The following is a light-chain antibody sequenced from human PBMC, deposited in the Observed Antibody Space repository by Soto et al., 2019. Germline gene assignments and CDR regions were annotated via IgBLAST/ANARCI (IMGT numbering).Light chain of an antibody. V-gene: IGKV1-5*01. CDR3: QQYKTHSKT. J-gene: IGKJ1*01. CDR1: QSISRW. Sequence: DIQMTQSPSTLSASVGDSVTITCRASQSISRWLACYQQKPGKAPKILISDASSLESGFPSRFSGSGSGTEFTLTISSLQPADFATYYCQQYKTHSKTFGQGTKVEIK. CDR2: DAS.